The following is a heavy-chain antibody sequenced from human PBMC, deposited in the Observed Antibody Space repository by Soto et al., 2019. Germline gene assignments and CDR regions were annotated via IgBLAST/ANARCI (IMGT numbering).Heavy chain of an antibody. Sequence: QVQLVQSGAEVKKAGASVKVSCKASGYTFTSYGISWVRQAPGQGLEWMGWISAYNGNTNYAQKLQGRATMTTDTSTSTAYMERRSLRSDPTAVYYGARGRGVVAATPSWFDPWGQGTLVTVSS. CDR2: ISAYNGNT. J-gene: IGHJ5*02. V-gene: IGHV1-18*01. CDR3: ARGRGVVAATPSWFDP. CDR1: GYTFTSYG. D-gene: IGHD2-15*01.